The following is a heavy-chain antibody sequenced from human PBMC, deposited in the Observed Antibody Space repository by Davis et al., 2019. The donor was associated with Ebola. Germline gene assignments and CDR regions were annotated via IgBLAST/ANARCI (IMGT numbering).Heavy chain of an antibody. CDR3: ARSDSGYPGYYYYYYGMDV. V-gene: IGHV4-34*01. CDR1: GGSFSGYY. J-gene: IGHJ6*02. CDR2: INHSGST. Sequence: MPSETLSLTCAVYGGSFSGYYWSWIRQPPGKGLEWIGEINHSGSTNYNPSLKSRVTISVDTSKNQFSLKLSSVTAADTAVYYCARSDSGYPGYYYYYYGMDVWGQGTTVTVSS. D-gene: IGHD5-12*01.